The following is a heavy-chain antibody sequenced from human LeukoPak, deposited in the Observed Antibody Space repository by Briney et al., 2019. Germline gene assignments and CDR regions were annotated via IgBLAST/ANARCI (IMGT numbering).Heavy chain of an antibody. V-gene: IGHV3-21*04. Sequence: GGSLRLSCAASGFTFSSYSMNWVRQAPGKGLEWVSSISSSSSYIYYADSVKGRFTISRDNAKNSLYLQMNSLRAEDTAVYYCARDQASYYGSGSYYATFDYWGQGTLVTVSS. J-gene: IGHJ4*02. CDR2: ISSSSSYI. D-gene: IGHD3-10*01. CDR3: ARDQASYYGSGSYYATFDY. CDR1: GFTFSSYS.